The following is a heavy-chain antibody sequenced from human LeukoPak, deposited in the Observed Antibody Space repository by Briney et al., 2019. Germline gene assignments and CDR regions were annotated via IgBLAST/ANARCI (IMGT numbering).Heavy chain of an antibody. V-gene: IGHV3-74*01. CDR2: IDTDGSNT. J-gene: IGHJ4*02. CDR1: GFTFSNYW. Sequence: PGGSLRLSCAVSGFTFSNYWMHWVRQAPGKGLVWVSRIDTDGSNTNYADSVKGRFPISRDNAKNTLYLQMNSLRAEDTAVYYCARGYYDSSEGGNEFWGQGTLVTVSS. CDR3: ARGYYDSSEGGNEF. D-gene: IGHD3-22*01.